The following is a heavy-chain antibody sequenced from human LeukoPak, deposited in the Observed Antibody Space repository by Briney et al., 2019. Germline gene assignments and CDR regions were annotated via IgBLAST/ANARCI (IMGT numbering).Heavy chain of an antibody. V-gene: IGHV3-23*01. Sequence: PGGSLRLSCAASGFTFSSYAMSWVRQAPGKGLEWVSAISGSGGSTYYADSVKGRFTISRDNSKNTLYLQMNSLGAEDSAIYYCARGAWTAYYFDYWGQGTLVTVSS. CDR2: ISGSGGST. D-gene: IGHD3/OR15-3a*01. CDR1: GFTFSSYA. CDR3: ARGAWTAYYFDY. J-gene: IGHJ4*02.